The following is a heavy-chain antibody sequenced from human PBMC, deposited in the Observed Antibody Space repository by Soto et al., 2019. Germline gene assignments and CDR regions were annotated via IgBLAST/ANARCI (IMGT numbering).Heavy chain of an antibody. D-gene: IGHD6-6*01. CDR1: GFTFSSYS. Sequence: EVQLVESGGGLVKPGGSLRLSCAASGFTFSSYSMNWVRQAPGKGLEWVSSISSSSSYIYYADSVKGRFTISRDNAKNSLYLQMNSLRAEDTAVYYCARGDEYSSPSISTFPDYWGQGTLVTVSS. CDR2: ISSSSSYI. V-gene: IGHV3-21*01. J-gene: IGHJ4*02. CDR3: ARGDEYSSPSISTFPDY.